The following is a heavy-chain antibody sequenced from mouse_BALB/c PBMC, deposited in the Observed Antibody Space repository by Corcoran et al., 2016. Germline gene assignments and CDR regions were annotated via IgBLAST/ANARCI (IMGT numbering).Heavy chain of an antibody. D-gene: IGHD2-1*01. V-gene: IGHV14-1*02. Sequence: QLQQVAAEQVRPEALVRLCRIASGYNIKVFYIHWVKQRPEQGLEWIGWIDPENGNTIYDPKFQGKASITADTSSNTAYLQLSSLTSEDTAVYYCPLYYGNYGAYCGQGTLVIVSA. CDR1: GYNIKVFY. CDR2: IDPENGNT. J-gene: IGHJ3*01. CDR3: PLYYGNYGAY.